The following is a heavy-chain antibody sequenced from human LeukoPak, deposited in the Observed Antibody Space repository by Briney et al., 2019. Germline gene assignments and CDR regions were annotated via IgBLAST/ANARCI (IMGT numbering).Heavy chain of an antibody. J-gene: IGHJ4*02. CDR2: IYPGDSDT. Sequence: GESLKISCKGSGYSFTSFWIGWVRQMPGKGLEWMGIIYPGDSDTRYSPSFQGQVTISADKSINTAYLQWSSLKASDTAMYYCARRRDLCGSYYPFDYWGQGTLVTVSS. V-gene: IGHV5-51*01. CDR3: ARRRDLCGSYYPFDY. CDR1: GYSFTSFW. D-gene: IGHD1-26*01.